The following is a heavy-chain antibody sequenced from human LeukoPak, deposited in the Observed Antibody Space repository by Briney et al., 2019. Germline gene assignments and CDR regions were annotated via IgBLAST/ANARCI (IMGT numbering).Heavy chain of an antibody. CDR3: AKDLYSSSWYYFDY. CDR1: GFTFDDYA. D-gene: IGHD6-13*01. J-gene: IGHJ4*02. Sequence: GGSLRLSCAASGFTFDDYAMLWVRQAPGKGLEWVSGISWNSGSIGYADSVKGRFTISRDNAKNSLYLQMNSLRAEDMALYYCAKDLYSSSWYYFDYWGQGTLVTVSS. V-gene: IGHV3-9*03. CDR2: ISWNSGSI.